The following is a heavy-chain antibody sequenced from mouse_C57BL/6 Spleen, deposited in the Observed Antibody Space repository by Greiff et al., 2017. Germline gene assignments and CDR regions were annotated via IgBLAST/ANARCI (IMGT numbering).Heavy chain of an antibody. J-gene: IGHJ4*01. CDR2: ILPGSGST. Sequence: QVQLQQSGAELMKPGASVKLSCKATGYTFTGYWIEWVKQRPGHGLEWIGEILPGSGSTNYNEKFKGKATFTADTSSNTAYMQLSSLTTEDSAIXYCARGGGYDGDYYAMDNGGKGPSATVPS. CDR3: ARGGGYDGDYYAMDN. V-gene: IGHV1-9*01. CDR1: GYTFTGYW. D-gene: IGHD2-2*01.